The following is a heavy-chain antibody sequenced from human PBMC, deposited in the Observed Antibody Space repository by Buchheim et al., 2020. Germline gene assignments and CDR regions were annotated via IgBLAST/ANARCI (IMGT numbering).Heavy chain of an antibody. CDR1: GFTFSTYS. CDR2: ITSSSSYI. J-gene: IGHJ6*02. CDR3: ARDLPGDKYGMDF. V-gene: IGHV3-21*01. Sequence: ELQLVESGGGLVKPGGSLRLSCAASGFTFSTYSMSWVRQAPGKGLEWVSSITSSSSYIYYAESVKGRFTISRKNAKNSLYLQMNSLRADDTAVYYCARDLPGDKYGMDFWGQGTT.